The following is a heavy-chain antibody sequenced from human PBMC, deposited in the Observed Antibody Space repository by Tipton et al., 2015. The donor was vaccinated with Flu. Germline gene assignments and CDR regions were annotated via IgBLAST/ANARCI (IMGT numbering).Heavy chain of an antibody. CDR3: ARRNLLLRHFDY. CDR1: GDSISSDYY. Sequence: TLSLTCAVSGDSISSDYYWGWIRQFPGKGLEWIGTVSRTGSTIYNPSLKSRVTISVDTSKNQFSLKLSAVTAADTAVYYCARRNLLLRHFDYWGQGALVTVSS. D-gene: IGHD1-14*01. V-gene: IGHV4-38-2*01. J-gene: IGHJ4*02. CDR2: VSRTGST.